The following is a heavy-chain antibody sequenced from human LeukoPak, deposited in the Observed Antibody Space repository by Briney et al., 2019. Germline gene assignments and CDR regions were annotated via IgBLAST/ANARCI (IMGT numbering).Heavy chain of an antibody. CDR2: IWYDGSNK. V-gene: IGHV3-33*01. D-gene: IGHD1-1*01. Sequence: GRSLRLSCAASGFTFSSYGMHWVRQAPGKGLEWVAVIWYDGSNKYYADSVKGRFTISRDNSKNTLYLQMNSLRAEDTAVYYCARAKLEGNWFDPWGQGTLVTVSS. CDR1: GFTFSSYG. CDR3: ARAKLEGNWFDP. J-gene: IGHJ5*02.